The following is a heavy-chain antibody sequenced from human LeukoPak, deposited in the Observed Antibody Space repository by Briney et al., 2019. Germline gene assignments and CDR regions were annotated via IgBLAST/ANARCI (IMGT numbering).Heavy chain of an antibody. D-gene: IGHD2-21*02. J-gene: IGHJ4*02. Sequence: GGSLRLSCIASGFIFDDYDMHWVRQAPGKGLEWVSGIRWNNGIMGYADSVKGRFTISRDNAKNSLYLQMNSLRGEDTALYYCTKADCRNDCRTSGFWGQGTLVTVSS. CDR3: TKADCRNDCRTSGF. CDR1: GFIFDDYD. CDR2: IRWNNGIM. V-gene: IGHV3-9*01.